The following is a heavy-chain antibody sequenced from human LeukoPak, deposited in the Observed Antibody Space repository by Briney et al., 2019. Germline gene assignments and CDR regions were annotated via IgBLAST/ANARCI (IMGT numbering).Heavy chain of an antibody. V-gene: IGHV4-39*07. D-gene: IGHD3-10*01. J-gene: IGHJ4*02. Sequence: SETLSLTCTVSGDSISSSNYYWGWIRQPPGKGLEWIGSIYFGGSTYYNPSLKSRVTISVDTSKNQFSLRLSSVTAADTAVYYCARNGEYNYGYDMYYFDYWGQGTLVTVSS. CDR3: ARNGEYNYGYDMYYFDY. CDR1: GDSISSSNYY. CDR2: IYFGGST.